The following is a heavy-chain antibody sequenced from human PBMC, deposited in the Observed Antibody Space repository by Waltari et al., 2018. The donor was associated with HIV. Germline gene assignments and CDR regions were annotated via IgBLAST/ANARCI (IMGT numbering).Heavy chain of an antibody. D-gene: IGHD6-6*01. V-gene: IGHV1-2*02. CDR2: INPNSGGT. J-gene: IGHJ4*02. Sequence: QVQRVQSGAAVKEPGASVKVSGKASGCTSTGSSRNWVRQAPGQGLWWMGWINPNSGGTNYAQKFQVRVTMTRDTSISTAYMELSRLRSDDTAVYYCANALYSSSSAGSIDYWGQGTLVTVSS. CDR3: ANALYSSSSAGSIDY. CDR1: GCTSTGSS.